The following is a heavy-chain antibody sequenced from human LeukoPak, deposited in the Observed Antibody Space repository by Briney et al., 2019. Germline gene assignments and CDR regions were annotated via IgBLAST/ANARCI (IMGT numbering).Heavy chain of an antibody. V-gene: IGHV3-20*04. CDR2: INWNGDTS. CDR3: ARGSAYSDYYYYGMDV. D-gene: IGHD4-11*01. CDR1: GFTFEDSA. Sequence: AGGSLRLSCVVSGFTFEDSAMTWVRHVPGKGLEWVSGINWNGDTSAYADSVKGRFTISRDNSKNTLYLQMNSLRPEDTADYYCARGSAYSDYYYYGMDVWGQGTTVTVS. J-gene: IGHJ6*02.